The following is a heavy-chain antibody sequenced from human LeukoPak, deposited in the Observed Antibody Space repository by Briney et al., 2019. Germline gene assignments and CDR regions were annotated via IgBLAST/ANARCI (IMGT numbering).Heavy chain of an antibody. Sequence: SVKVSCKASGYTFTSHDISWVRQAPGQGLEWMGGIIPIFGTANYAQKFQGRVTITADESASTAYMELSSLRSEDTAVYYCARDPSGSSSFADPWGQGTLVTVSS. CDR2: IIPIFGTA. V-gene: IGHV1-69*13. J-gene: IGHJ5*02. CDR1: GYTFTSHD. D-gene: IGHD6-13*01. CDR3: ARDPSGSSSFADP.